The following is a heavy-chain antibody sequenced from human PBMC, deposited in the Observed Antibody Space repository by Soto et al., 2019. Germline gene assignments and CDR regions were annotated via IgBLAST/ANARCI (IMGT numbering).Heavy chain of an antibody. Sequence: VLLLESGGGVVQPGGSLRLSCAASGFTFSAYAMSWVRQAPGKGLQWVSRVGGSDTDKHYADSVRGRFTVSRDNSKTTRYLQMNSLRADDTAVYYCAKDATAVNGVWDPFDMWGQGTEVTVSS. D-gene: IGHD2-8*01. J-gene: IGHJ3*02. CDR2: VGGSDTDK. CDR1: GFTFSAYA. CDR3: AKDATAVNGVWDPFDM. V-gene: IGHV3-23*01.